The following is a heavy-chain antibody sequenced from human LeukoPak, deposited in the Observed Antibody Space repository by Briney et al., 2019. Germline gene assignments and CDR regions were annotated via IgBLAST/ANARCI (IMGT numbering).Heavy chain of an antibody. CDR3: ARRGSSGWPHYYYGLDV. V-gene: IGHV4-59*01. CDR1: GGSISSYY. D-gene: IGHD6-19*01. CDR2: IYYSGST. J-gene: IGHJ6*02. Sequence: SETLSLTCTVSGGSISSYYWSWIRQPPGKGLEWIGYIYYSGSTNYNPSLKSRVTISVDTSKNQFSLKLSSVPAADTAVYYCARRGSSGWPHYYYGLDVWGQGTTVTVPS.